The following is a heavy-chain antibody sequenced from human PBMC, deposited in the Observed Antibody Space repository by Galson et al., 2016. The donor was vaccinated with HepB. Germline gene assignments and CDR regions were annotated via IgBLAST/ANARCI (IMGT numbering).Heavy chain of an antibody. CDR1: GITFSSYT. Sequence: SLRLSCAASGITFSSYTINWVRQAPGKGLEWVSSISGSGTYIKYADSVRGRFTISRDNAKNSLHLQMHSLRAEDTAVYYCAVDMYYFDSSGYGPFDYWGQGTLVTVSS. CDR3: AVDMYYFDSSGYGPFDY. J-gene: IGHJ4*02. CDR2: ISGSGTYI. D-gene: IGHD3-22*01. V-gene: IGHV3-21*01.